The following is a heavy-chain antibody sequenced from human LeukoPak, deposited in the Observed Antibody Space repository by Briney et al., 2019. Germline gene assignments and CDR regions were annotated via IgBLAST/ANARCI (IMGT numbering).Heavy chain of an antibody. CDR2: IYYSGST. CDR1: GGSFSSSSYS. J-gene: IGHJ4*02. Sequence: KSSETLSLTCTVSGGSFSSSSYSWGWIRLPPGKGLEWIGTIYYSGSTYYNSSLKSRVTISVDTSKNQFSLKLSSVTAADTAVYYCARWSRGGFYFDYWGQGTLVTVSS. D-gene: IGHD3-10*01. CDR3: ARWSRGGFYFDY. V-gene: IGHV4-39*01.